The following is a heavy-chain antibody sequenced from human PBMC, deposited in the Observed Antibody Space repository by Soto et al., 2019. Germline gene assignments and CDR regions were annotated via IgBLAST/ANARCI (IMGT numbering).Heavy chain of an antibody. J-gene: IGHJ5*02. Sequence: QVQLVQSGAEVKKPGSSVKVSCKASGGTFSSYTISWVRQAPGQGLEWMGRIIPILGIANYAQKFQGSVTITADKSTSTAYMELSSLRSEDTAVYYCARDIGYYYDSSGRQGGFDPWGQGTLVTVSS. CDR1: GGTFSSYT. V-gene: IGHV1-69*08. CDR3: ARDIGYYYDSSGRQGGFDP. D-gene: IGHD3-22*01. CDR2: IIPILGIA.